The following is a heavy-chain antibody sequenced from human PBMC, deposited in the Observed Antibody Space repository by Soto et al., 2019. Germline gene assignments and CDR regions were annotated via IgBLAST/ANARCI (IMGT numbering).Heavy chain of an antibody. D-gene: IGHD6-13*01. CDR1: GGSISSNY. J-gene: IGHJ4*02. Sequence: SETLSLTCTVSGGSISSNYWTWIRQPPGKGLEWIGYAYNSGSTNYNPSLKSRVTISEDTSKSQFSLKVNSMTAADTAVYYCARYRREAVAGYTLDNWGQGILVTVSS. CDR3: ARYRREAVAGYTLDN. V-gene: IGHV4-59*01. CDR2: AYNSGST.